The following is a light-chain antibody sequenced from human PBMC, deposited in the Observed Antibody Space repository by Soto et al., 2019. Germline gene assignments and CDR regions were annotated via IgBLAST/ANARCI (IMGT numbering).Light chain of an antibody. J-gene: IGKJ5*01. CDR3: QHYDNLAIT. CDR1: QGITIH. Sequence: DNQMTQSPSSLSASVGDRVTITCQASQGITIHLNWYQQKPGKAPKLLIYGASTLATGAPSRFSGSGSGTDFTFTINSLQPEDVATYYCQHYDNLAITFGQGTRLEIK. CDR2: GAS. V-gene: IGKV1-33*01.